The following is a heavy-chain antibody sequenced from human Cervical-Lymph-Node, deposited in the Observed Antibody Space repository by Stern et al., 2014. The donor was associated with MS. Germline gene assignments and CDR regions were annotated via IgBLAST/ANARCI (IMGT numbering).Heavy chain of an antibody. CDR2: TIPMTETP. V-gene: IGHV1-69*01. Sequence: VQLEESGAEVKKPGSSVKVSCKTSGGTFNTYAISWVRQAPGEGLEWMGGTIPMTETPVYAQNFQGRVTITADEFTSTAYMEMTSLRSDDTAVYYCAVGDSSAWYVDYWGQGTLVTVSS. D-gene: IGHD6-19*01. J-gene: IGHJ4*02. CDR3: AVGDSSAWYVDY. CDR1: GGTFNTYA.